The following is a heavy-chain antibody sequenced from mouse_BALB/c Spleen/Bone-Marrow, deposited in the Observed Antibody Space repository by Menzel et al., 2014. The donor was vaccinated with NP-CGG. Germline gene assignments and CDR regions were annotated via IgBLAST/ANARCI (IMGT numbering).Heavy chain of an antibody. J-gene: IGHJ3*01. V-gene: IGHV1-80*01. Sequence: QVQLQQPGAELVRPGSSVKIPCKASGYAFSSYWMTWVKQRPGQGLEWIGQIYPGDGETNYNGKFKGKATLTADKSSSTAYMQLSGLTSEDSAVYFCAKVTTGFAYWGQGTLVTVSA. CDR3: AKVTTGFAY. CDR2: IYPGDGET. CDR1: GYAFSSYW. D-gene: IGHD2-2*01.